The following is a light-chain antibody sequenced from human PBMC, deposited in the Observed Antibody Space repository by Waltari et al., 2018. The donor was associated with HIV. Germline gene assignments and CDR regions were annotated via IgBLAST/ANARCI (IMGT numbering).Light chain of an antibody. Sequence: QSVLTQPPSASGTPGQRVTISCSGSSSNIGSNTVNWYQQLPGTAPTLLIFTNHRRPSGVPDRFSGSKSGTSASLAISGLQSEDEADYYCAAWDDSLNGFVFGTGTKVTVL. CDR1: SSNIGSNT. J-gene: IGLJ1*01. V-gene: IGLV1-44*01. CDR3: AAWDDSLNGFV. CDR2: TNH.